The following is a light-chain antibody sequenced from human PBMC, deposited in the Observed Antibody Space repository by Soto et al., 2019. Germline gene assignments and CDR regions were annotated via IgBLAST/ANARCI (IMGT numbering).Light chain of an antibody. V-gene: IGLV1-40*01. J-gene: IGLJ1*01. Sequence: QAVVTQPPSVSGAPGQRVTISCTGSSSNIGAGYDVHWYQQLPGTAPKLLIYGNSNRPSGVPDRFSGSKSGTSASLAITGLQAEDEADYYCASWDDTLKGYVFATGTKVTVL. CDR1: SSNIGAGYD. CDR2: GNS. CDR3: ASWDDTLKGYV.